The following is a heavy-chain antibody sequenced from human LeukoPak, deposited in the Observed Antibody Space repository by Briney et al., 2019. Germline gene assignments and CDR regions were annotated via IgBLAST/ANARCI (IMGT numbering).Heavy chain of an antibody. J-gene: IGHJ5*02. V-gene: IGHV4-59*01. D-gene: IGHD6-19*01. CDR3: ARTLAGTYWFDP. CDR1: GGSISSYY. Sequence: PSETLSLTCTVSGGSISSYYWSWIRQPPGKGLEWIGYIYYSGSTNYNPSLKSRVTISVDTSKNQFSLTLSSVTAADTAVYYCARTLAGTYWFDPWGQGTLVTVSS. CDR2: IYYSGST.